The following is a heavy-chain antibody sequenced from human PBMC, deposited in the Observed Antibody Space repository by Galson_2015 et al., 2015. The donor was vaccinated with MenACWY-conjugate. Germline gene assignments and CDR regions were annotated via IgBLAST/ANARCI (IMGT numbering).Heavy chain of an antibody. CDR2: INSDGTTI. CDR1: GFTFSSYW. V-gene: IGHV3-74*01. D-gene: IGHD6-19*01. J-gene: IGHJ4*02. Sequence: SLRLSCAASGFTFSSYWMHWARQAPGEGLMWVARINSDGTTINYADSVKGRFTISRDNAKNTLYLQMNSLRAEDTAVYYCARAGWYRFDYWGQGTLVTVSS. CDR3: ARAGWYRFDY.